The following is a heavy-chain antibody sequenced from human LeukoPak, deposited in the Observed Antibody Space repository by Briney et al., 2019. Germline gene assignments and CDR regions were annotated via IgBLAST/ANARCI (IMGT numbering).Heavy chain of an antibody. D-gene: IGHD2-2*01. J-gene: IGHJ4*02. CDR3: ARGDESVSSTSCSV. Sequence: PSETLSLTCAVSGGSIIRNNWWSWVRQPPGKGLEWIGEINHSGSTNYSTSLKSRVTISLDKSKNQFSLKLTSVTAADTAMYYCARGDESVSSTSCSVWGQGTRVTVSS. V-gene: IGHV4-4*02. CDR1: GGSIIRNNW. CDR2: INHSGST.